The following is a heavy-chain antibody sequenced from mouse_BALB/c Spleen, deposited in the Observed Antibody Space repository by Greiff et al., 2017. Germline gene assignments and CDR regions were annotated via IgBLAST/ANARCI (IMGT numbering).Heavy chain of an antibody. CDR2: ISSGGSYT. D-gene: IGHD1-1*01. J-gene: IGHJ4*01. V-gene: IGHV5-6-4*01. CDR3: TRVDTTVVATPYAMDY. CDR1: GFTFSSYT. Sequence: EVQLVESGGDLVKPGGSLKLSCAASGFTFSSYTMSWVRQTPEKRLEWVATISSGGSYTYYPDSVKGRFTISRDNAKNTLYLQMSSLKSEDTAMYYCTRVDTTVVATPYAMDYWGQGTSVTVSS.